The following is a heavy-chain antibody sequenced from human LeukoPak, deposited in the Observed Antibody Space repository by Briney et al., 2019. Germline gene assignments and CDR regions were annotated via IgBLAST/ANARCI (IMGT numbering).Heavy chain of an antibody. CDR3: ARRTYAGNAKTDAFDI. V-gene: IGHV5-51*01. CDR2: IYPGDSDT. Sequence: HGESLKISCKGSGYSFTSYWIGWVRQVPGKGLEWMGIIYPGDSDTRYSPSFQGQVTISADKSISTAYLQWSSLKASDTAMYYCARRTYAGNAKTDAFDIWGQGTMVTVSP. CDR1: GYSFTSYW. D-gene: IGHD2-8*01. J-gene: IGHJ3*02.